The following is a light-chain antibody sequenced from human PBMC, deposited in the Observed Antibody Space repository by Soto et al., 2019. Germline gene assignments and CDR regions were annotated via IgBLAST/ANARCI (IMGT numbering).Light chain of an antibody. CDR2: SAS. CDR3: QKYDSAPWT. V-gene: IGKV1-27*01. J-gene: IGKJ1*01. CDR1: QGIRTY. Sequence: IQMAQSPSSLSASVGYIVTITCRASQGIRTYLAWYQQKPGKVPKLLIFSASTLQSGVPPRFSGSGSGTDFTLTISSLQPEDVATYYCQKYDSAPWTFGQGTKVDI.